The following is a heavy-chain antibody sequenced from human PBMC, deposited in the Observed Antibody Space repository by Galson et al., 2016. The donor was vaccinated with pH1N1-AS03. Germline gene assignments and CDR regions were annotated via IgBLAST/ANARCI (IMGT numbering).Heavy chain of an antibody. V-gene: IGHV3-23*01. CDR1: GFSVRANA. J-gene: IGHJ3*01. Sequence: SLRLSCAASGFSVRANAMSWVRQAPGKGLEWVASLDGGGDGTHYAGAVRGRFTISRDTPENTVYLQMNSLRAEDTALYYCAKDVFGWAFDVWGQGTMVTVSP. D-gene: IGHD3-10*01. CDR2: LDGGGDGT. CDR3: AKDVFGWAFDV.